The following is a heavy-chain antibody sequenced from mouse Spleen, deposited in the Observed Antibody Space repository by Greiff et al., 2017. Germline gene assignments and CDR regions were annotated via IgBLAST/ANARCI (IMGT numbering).Heavy chain of an antibody. CDR2: IRSKSNNYAT. CDR1: GFSFNTYA. Sequence: DVKLVESGGGLVQPKGSLKLSCAASGFSFNTYAMNWVRQAPGKGLEWVARIRSKSNNYATYYADSVKDRFTISRDDSESMLYLQMNNLKTEDTAMYYCVRQNYYGSSYGYFDVWGTGTTVTVSS. J-gene: IGHJ1*03. D-gene: IGHD1-1*01. V-gene: IGHV10-1*01. CDR3: VRQNYYGSSYGYFDV.